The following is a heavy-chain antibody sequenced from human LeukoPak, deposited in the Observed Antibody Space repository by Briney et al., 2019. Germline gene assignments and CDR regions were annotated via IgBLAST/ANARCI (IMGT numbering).Heavy chain of an antibody. J-gene: IGHJ4*02. CDR3: ARDRSTVACIDY. CDR2: IKPDGGDK. D-gene: IGHD6-19*01. Sequence: GGSLTLSCTASGFTFSTCCMAWVRQVPGKGLDWVATIKPDGGDKYYVDPVKGLLTMSRDKANNSLFLQMNSLRAEDTSVYYCARDRSTVACIDYGGQGTLVTVSS. CDR1: GFTFSTCC. V-gene: IGHV3-7*01.